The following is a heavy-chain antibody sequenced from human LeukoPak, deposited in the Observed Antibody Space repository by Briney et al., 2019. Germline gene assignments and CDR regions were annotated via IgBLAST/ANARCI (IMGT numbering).Heavy chain of an antibody. J-gene: IGHJ6*02. V-gene: IGHV3-15*01. Sequence: GGSLRLSCAASGFTFSNAWMSWVRQAPGKGLEWVGRIKSKTDGGTTDYAAPVKGRFTISRDDSKNTLYLQMNSLKTEDTAVYYCTTAGGAAAGLTDYYYYYGMDVWGQGTTVTVSS. CDR3: TTAGGAAAGLTDYYYYYGMDV. CDR2: IKSKTDGGTT. D-gene: IGHD6-13*01. CDR1: GFTFSNAW.